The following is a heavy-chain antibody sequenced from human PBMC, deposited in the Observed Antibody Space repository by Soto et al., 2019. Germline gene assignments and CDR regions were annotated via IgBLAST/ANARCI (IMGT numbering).Heavy chain of an antibody. J-gene: IGHJ4*02. CDR3: ARHGSWDRGVIDY. CDR2: IYYSGIT. CDR1: GGSISSYY. V-gene: IGHV4-59*08. D-gene: IGHD3-10*01. Sequence: SETLSLTCTVSGGSISSYYWSWIRQPPGKGLEWIGYIYYSGITNYNPSLKSRVTISVDTSKNQFSLKLSSVTAADTAVYYCARHGSWDRGVIDYWGQGTLVTVSS.